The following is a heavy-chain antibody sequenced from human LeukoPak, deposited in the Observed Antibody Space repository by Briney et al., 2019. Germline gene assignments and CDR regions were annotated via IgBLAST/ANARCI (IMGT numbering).Heavy chain of an antibody. CDR2: IYYSGST. V-gene: IGHV4-59*01. Sequence: SETLSLTCTVSGGSISSYYWSWIRQPPEKGLEWIGYIYYSGSTNYNPSLKSRVTISVDTSKNQFSLKLSSATAADTAVYYCARYNSPAPYYYYGMDVWGQGTTVTVSS. CDR3: ARYNSPAPYYYYGMDV. CDR1: GGSISSYY. D-gene: IGHD5-24*01. J-gene: IGHJ6*02.